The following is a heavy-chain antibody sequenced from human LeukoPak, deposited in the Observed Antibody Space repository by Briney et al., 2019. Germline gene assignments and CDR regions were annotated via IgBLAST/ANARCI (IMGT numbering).Heavy chain of an antibody. Sequence: ASVNVSCKASGYIFPSYGISWVRQAPGQGLEGMGWISAYNCNTNYAQKLQGRVTMTTHTPTSKASMDLRSLRSDDTAVYYCAGVYYVDSFDVWGQGTMVTVSS. CDR1: GYIFPSYG. CDR3: AGVYYVDSFDV. D-gene: IGHD3-10*01. J-gene: IGHJ3*01. V-gene: IGHV1-18*01. CDR2: ISAYNCNT.